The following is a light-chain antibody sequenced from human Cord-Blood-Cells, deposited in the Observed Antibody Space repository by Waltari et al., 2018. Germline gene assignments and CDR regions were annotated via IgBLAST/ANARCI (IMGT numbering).Light chain of an antibody. CDR1: SSDVGGYNY. J-gene: IGLJ2*01. CDR3: SSYTSSSTVV. CDR2: DVS. V-gene: IGLV2-14*01. Sequence: QSALTQPASVSGSPGQPINIPRTGTSSDVGGYNYVSWYQQHPGKAPKLRMYDVSNRPSGVSNRFSGSKSGNTASLTISGLQAEDEADYYCSSYTSSSTVVFGGGTKLTVL.